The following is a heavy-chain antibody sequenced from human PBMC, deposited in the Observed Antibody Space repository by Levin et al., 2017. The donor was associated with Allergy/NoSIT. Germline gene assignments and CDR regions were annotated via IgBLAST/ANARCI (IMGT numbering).Heavy chain of an antibody. Sequence: SETLSLTCAVYGGSFSGYYWSWIRQPPGKGLEWIGEINHSGSTNYNPSLKSRVTISVDTSKNQFSLKLSSVTAADTAVYYCARGPNYYGSGSYYSYYYYYMDVWGKGTTVTVSS. CDR3: ARGPNYYGSGSYYSYYYYYMDV. CDR2: INHSGST. D-gene: IGHD3-10*01. J-gene: IGHJ6*03. CDR1: GGSFSGYY. V-gene: IGHV4-34*01.